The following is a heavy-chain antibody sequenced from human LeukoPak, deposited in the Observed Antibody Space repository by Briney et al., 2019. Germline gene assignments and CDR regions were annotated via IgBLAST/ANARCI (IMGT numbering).Heavy chain of an antibody. CDR1: GYSISSGYY. CDR3: ARTSSANDY. V-gene: IGHV4-38-2*02. CDR2: IYHSGST. Sequence: KTSETLSLTCTVSGYSISSGYYWGWIRQPPGKGLEWIGSIYHSGSTYYNPSLKSRVTISVDTSKNQFSLKLSSVTAADTAVYYCARTSSANDYWGQGTLVTVSS. D-gene: IGHD2-2*01. J-gene: IGHJ4*02.